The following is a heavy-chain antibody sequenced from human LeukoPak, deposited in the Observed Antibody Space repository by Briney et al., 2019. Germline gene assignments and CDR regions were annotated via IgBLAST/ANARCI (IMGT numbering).Heavy chain of an antibody. J-gene: IGHJ4*02. CDR2: IYYSGST. V-gene: IGHV4-30-4*01. Sequence: PSQTLSLTCTVSGGSISSGDYYWSWIRQPPGKGLEWIGYIYYSGSTYYNPSLKSRVTISVDTSKNQFSLKLSSVTAADTAVYYCARERQNYYDSSGYYYRYFDYWGQGTQVTVSS. D-gene: IGHD3-22*01. CDR3: ARERQNYYDSSGYYYRYFDY. CDR1: GGSISSGDYY.